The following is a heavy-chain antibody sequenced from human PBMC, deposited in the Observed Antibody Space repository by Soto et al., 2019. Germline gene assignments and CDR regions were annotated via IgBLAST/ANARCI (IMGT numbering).Heavy chain of an antibody. CDR2: IYYSGST. D-gene: IGHD5-12*01. J-gene: IGHJ4*02. Sequence: SETLSLTCTVSGGSISSYYWSWIRQPPGKGLEWIGYIYYSGSTNYNPSLKSRVTISVDTSKNQFSLKLSSVTAADTAVYYCAREDMVATSYFDYWGQGTRVTVSS. CDR3: AREDMVATSYFDY. V-gene: IGHV4-59*01. CDR1: GGSISSYY.